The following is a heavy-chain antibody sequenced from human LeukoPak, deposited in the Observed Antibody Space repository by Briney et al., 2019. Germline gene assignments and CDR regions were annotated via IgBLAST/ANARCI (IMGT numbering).Heavy chain of an antibody. D-gene: IGHD2-2*02. CDR2: MYPGDSDT. J-gene: IGHJ3*02. CDR3: ARPGLYCSSTSCYNLRGAFDI. V-gene: IGHV5-51*01. CDR1: GFSFTSYW. Sequence: GESLKISCKGSGFSFTSYWIGWLRQMPGKGLEWMGIMYPGDSDTRYSPSFQGQVTISADKSISTAYLQWSSLKASDTAMYYCARPGLYCSSTSCYNLRGAFDIWGQGTMVTVSS.